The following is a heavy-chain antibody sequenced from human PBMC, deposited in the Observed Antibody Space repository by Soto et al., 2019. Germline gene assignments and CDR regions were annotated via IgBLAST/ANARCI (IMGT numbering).Heavy chain of an antibody. Sequence: GGSLRLSCAASGFTFSSYSMNWVRQAPGKGLDWVSSISSSSSYIYYADSVKGRFTISRDNAKNSLYLQMNSLRAEDTAVYYCARGQYYDILTGYYTRAFDIWGQGTMVTVSS. CDR2: ISSSSSYI. CDR1: GFTFSSYS. CDR3: ARGQYYDILTGYYTRAFDI. J-gene: IGHJ3*02. D-gene: IGHD3-9*01. V-gene: IGHV3-21*01.